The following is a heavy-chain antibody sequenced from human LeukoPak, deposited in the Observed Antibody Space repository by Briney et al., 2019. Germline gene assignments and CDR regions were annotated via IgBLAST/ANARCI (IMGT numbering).Heavy chain of an antibody. CDR3: TTDGRDGYNPPSY. CDR2: IKSKTDGGTT. J-gene: IGHJ4*02. D-gene: IGHD5-24*01. CDR1: GFTFSSYA. Sequence: PGGSLRLSCAASGFTFSSYAMSWVRQAPGKGLEWVGRIKSKTDGGTTDYAAPVKGRFTISRDDSKNTLYLQMNSLKTEDTAVYYCTTDGRDGYNPPSYWGQGTLVTVSS. V-gene: IGHV3-15*01.